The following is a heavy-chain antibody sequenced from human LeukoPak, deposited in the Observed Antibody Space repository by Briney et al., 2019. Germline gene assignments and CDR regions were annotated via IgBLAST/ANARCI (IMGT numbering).Heavy chain of an antibody. CDR1: GDCVSSNSAA. D-gene: IGHD4-11*01. CDR3: ARSSATTFDP. V-gene: IGHV6-1*01. CDR2: TDNGFKWYN. J-gene: IGHJ5*02. Sequence: SQTLSLTCAISGDCVSSNSAAWNCIRQSPSRGLEWRGRTDNGFKWYNDYAVSVKSRFSTNPDTSKNPFSLQLNSVTPEDTAVYYCARSSATTFDPWGQGTLVTGSS.